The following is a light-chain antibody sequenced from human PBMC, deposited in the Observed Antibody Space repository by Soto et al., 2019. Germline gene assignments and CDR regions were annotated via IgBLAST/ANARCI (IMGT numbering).Light chain of an antibody. CDR3: QQYGSSPWT. V-gene: IGKV3-20*01. Sequence: EIVLTQSPGTLSLSPGERATLSCRASQSVSSSYLAWYQQKPGQAPRPLIYGASSRAIGIPDRFSGRGSGTAFTLTISRLEPEDFAVYYCQQYGSSPWTFGQGTKVEIK. CDR1: QSVSSSY. CDR2: GAS. J-gene: IGKJ1*01.